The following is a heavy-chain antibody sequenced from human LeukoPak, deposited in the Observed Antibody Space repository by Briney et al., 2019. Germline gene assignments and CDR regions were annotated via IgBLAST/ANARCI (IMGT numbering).Heavy chain of an antibody. CDR3: ARSDRYGYGGMSYYYYGMDV. D-gene: IGHD5-18*01. V-gene: IGHV4-34*01. J-gene: IGHJ6*02. Sequence: SETLSLTCAVYGGSFSGYYWSWIRQPPGKGLEWIGGINHSGSTNYNPSLKRRVTISVDTSKNQFSLKLSSVTAADTAVYYCARSDRYGYGGMSYYYYGMDVWGQGTTVTVSS. CDR2: INHSGST. CDR1: GGSFSGYY.